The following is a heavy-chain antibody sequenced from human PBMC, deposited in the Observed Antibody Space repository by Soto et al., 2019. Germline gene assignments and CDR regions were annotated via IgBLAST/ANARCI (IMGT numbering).Heavy chain of an antibody. V-gene: IGHV3-7*01. CDR2: IKQDGSEK. CDR3: ATIPGYCSGGSCYGYYFDY. D-gene: IGHD2-15*01. Sequence: GGSLRLSCAASGFTFSSYWMSWVRQAPGKGLEWVANIKQDGSEKYYVDSVKGRFTISRDNAKNSLYLQMNSLRAEDTAVYYCATIPGYCSGGSCYGYYFDYWGQGTLVTVSS. CDR1: GFTFSSYW. J-gene: IGHJ4*02.